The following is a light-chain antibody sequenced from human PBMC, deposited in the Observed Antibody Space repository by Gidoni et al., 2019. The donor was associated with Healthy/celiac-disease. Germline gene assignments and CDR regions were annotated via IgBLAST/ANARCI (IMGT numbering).Light chain of an antibody. CDR1: QSVLYSSNNKNY. CDR3: QQYYSTPVT. Sequence: DIVMTQSPDSLAVSLGERATIHCKSSQSVLYSSNNKNYLAWYQQKPGQPPKLLIYWASTRESGVPERFSGSGSGTDFTLTISSLQAEDVAVYYCQQYYSTPVTFGQXTRLEIK. J-gene: IGKJ5*01. V-gene: IGKV4-1*01. CDR2: WAS.